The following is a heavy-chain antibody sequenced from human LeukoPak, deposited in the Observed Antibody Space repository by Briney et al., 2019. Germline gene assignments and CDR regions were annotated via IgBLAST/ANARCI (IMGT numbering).Heavy chain of an antibody. CDR3: ARDRALGTLDY. CDR1: GFTFSRHG. D-gene: IGHD7-27*01. V-gene: IGHV3-30*03. Sequence: RSLRLSCAASGFTFSRHGVHWVRQAPGKGLEWVAVISYDGSDKHYADSVKGRFTISRDNSKNTLYLQMNSLRAEDTAVYYCARDRALGTLDYWGQGTLVTVSS. CDR2: ISYDGSDK. J-gene: IGHJ4*02.